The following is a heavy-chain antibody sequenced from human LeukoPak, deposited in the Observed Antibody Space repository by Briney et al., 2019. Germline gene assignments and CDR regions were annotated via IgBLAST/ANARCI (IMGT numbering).Heavy chain of an antibody. CDR1: GGSISSYY. V-gene: IGHV4-59*12. Sequence: PSETLSLTCTVSGGSISSYYWSWIRQPPGKALEWIGNIFYTGSTYYSPSLKSRVTISLDTSRNQFSLRLNSVTAADTAVYYCAKSNGYGLIDIWGQGTMVTVSS. D-gene: IGHD3-10*01. J-gene: IGHJ3*02. CDR2: IFYTGST. CDR3: AKSNGYGLIDI.